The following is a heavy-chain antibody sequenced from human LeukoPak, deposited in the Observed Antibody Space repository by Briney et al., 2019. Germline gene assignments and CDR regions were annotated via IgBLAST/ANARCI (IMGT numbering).Heavy chain of an antibody. V-gene: IGHV1-46*01. D-gene: IGHD2-15*01. CDR2: INPSDTTT. CDR3: ARIACGGGTLFSPGDY. J-gene: IGHJ4*02. CDR1: GYTFTNYF. Sequence: GASVKVSCKASGYTFTNYFIQWVRQAPGQGLEWMGIINPSDTTTSYAQQFQGRVTMTRDTSTSTVYMELSSLRSEDTTVYYCARIACGGGTLFSPGDYWGQGTLVTVSS.